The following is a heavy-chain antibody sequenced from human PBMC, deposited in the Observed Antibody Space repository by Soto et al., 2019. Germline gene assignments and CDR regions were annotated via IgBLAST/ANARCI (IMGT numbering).Heavy chain of an antibody. V-gene: IGHV5-10-1*01. J-gene: IGHJ6*02. CDR1: GYRFSSYW. Sequence: GESLKISCKGSGYRFSSYWITWVRQAPEKGPEWMGRIDPADSYTNYSPSFQGHVTISADKAIDTAYLQWSSLEASDTAMYYCARLVVRGVIITFIDVWGQGTTVTVS. CDR3: ARLVVRGVIITFIDV. D-gene: IGHD3-10*02. CDR2: IDPADSYT.